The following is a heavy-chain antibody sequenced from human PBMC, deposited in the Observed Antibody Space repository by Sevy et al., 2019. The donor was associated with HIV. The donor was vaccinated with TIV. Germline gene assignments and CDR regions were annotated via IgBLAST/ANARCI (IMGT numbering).Heavy chain of an antibody. D-gene: IGHD7-27*01. CDR1: GFTFSHHN. CDR2: ISKSGSTT. V-gene: IGHV3-48*02. J-gene: IGHJ4*02. CDR3: AREENRELGTIPLDS. Sequence: GGSLRLSCAASGFTFSHHNMNRVRQAPGKGLEWISYISKSGSTTYFADSVRGRFTISRDNAKNSLFLEMHSLTDEDTAVYYCAREENRELGTIPLDSWGRGIQVTVSS.